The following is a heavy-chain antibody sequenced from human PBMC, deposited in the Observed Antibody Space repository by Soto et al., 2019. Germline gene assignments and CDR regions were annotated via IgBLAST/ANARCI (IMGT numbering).Heavy chain of an antibody. CDR3: AREILFRFFEWSPMWLVP. Sequence: QVQLQESGPGLVKASGTLSLTCAVSSGSISRNNWWSWVRQTPGKALEWVGEIYHSGSTNDNPSLTSRVTISVDKSKTQFSLEVSFVTAADTAVYYCAREILFRFFEWSPMWLVPRGEGTLVTVSS. CDR2: IYHSGST. CDR1: SGSISRNNW. V-gene: IGHV4-4*02. D-gene: IGHD3-3*01. J-gene: IGHJ5*02.